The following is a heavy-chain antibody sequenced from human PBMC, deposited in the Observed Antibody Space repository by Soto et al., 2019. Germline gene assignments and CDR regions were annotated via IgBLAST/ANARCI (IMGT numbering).Heavy chain of an antibody. D-gene: IGHD4-17*01. V-gene: IGHV4-30-2*01. CDR3: GRPTVSNQFDY. CDR1: GGSISSGGYS. J-gene: IGHJ4*02. Sequence: SETLSLTCAVSGGSISSGGYSWSWIRQPPGKGLEWIGYIYHSGSTYYNPSLKSRVTISVDRSKNQFSLKLSSVTAADTAVYYCGRPTVSNQFDYWGQGTLVTVSS. CDR2: IYHSGST.